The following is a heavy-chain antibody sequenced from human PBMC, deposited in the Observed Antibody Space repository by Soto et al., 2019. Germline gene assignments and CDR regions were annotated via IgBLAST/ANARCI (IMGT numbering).Heavy chain of an antibody. CDR3: ARDSTLENTPPLVYYGMDV. CDR2: ISAYNGNT. J-gene: IGHJ6*02. CDR1: GYTFTSYG. Sequence: QVQLVQSGAEVKKPGASVKVSCKASGYTFTSYGISWVRQAPGQGLEWMGWISAYNGNTNYAQKLQGRVTMTTDTPTSTAYMELRSLRSDDTAVYYCARDSTLENTPPLVYYGMDVWGQGTTVTVSS. V-gene: IGHV1-18*01.